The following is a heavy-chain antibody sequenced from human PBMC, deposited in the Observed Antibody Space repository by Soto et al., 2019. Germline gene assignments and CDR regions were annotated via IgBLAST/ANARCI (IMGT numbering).Heavy chain of an antibody. CDR2: ISSGGGRT. CDR1: GFTFSNYA. J-gene: IGHJ4*02. D-gene: IGHD6-19*01. V-gene: IGHV3-23*01. Sequence: EVQLLESGGGLVQPGGSLRLSCAASGFTFSNYAMTWVRQAPGKGLEWVSTISSGGGRTYYADSVKGRFTISSDDSKNTLYLQINSLRAEDTAAYYCAKGEAAVASTGLFDYWGQGTLVTVSS. CDR3: AKGEAAVASTGLFDY.